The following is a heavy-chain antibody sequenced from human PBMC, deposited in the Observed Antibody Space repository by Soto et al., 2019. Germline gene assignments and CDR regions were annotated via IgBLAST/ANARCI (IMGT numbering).Heavy chain of an antibody. Sequence: GASLKVSCKASGGTFSSYAISWVRQAPGQGLEWMGGIIPIFGTANYAQKFQGRVTITADESTSTAYMELSSLRSEDTAVYYCARPSYGYLYYYYYGMDVWGQGTTVTVSS. CDR3: ARPSYGYLYYYYYGMDV. CDR2: IIPIFGTA. J-gene: IGHJ6*02. D-gene: IGHD5-18*01. V-gene: IGHV1-69*13. CDR1: GGTFSSYA.